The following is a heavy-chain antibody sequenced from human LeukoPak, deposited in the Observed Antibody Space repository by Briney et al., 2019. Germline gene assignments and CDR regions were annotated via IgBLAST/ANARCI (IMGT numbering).Heavy chain of an antibody. CDR2: INHSGST. D-gene: IGHD3-22*01. CDR3: VTYYFDSSGPKKNY. V-gene: IGHV4-39*07. Sequence: SETLSLTCTVSGGSISSGGYYWSWIRQPPGKGLEWIGEINHSGSTNYNPSLKSRVTISVDTSKKQFSLKLSSVTAADTAVYYCVTYYFDSSGPKKNYWGQGTLVTVSS. CDR1: GGSISSGGYY. J-gene: IGHJ4*02.